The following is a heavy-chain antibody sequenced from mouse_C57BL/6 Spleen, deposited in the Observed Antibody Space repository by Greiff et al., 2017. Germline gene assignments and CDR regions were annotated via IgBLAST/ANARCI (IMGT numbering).Heavy chain of an antibody. CDR3: ARLDDGYPFDY. CDR1: GYAFSSYW. CDR2: IYPGDGDT. V-gene: IGHV1-80*01. Sequence: QVQLQQSGAELVKPGASVKISCKASGYAFSSYWMNWVKQRPGKGLEWIGQIYPGDGDTNYNGKFKGKATLTADKSSSTAYMQLSSLTSEDSAVYFCARLDDGYPFDYWGQGTTLTVSS. J-gene: IGHJ2*01. D-gene: IGHD2-3*01.